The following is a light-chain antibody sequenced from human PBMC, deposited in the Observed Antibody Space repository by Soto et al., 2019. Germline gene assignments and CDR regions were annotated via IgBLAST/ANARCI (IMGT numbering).Light chain of an antibody. J-gene: IGLJ2*01. V-gene: IGLV1-36*01. CDR2: YDD. CDR3: ATWDDSLNTEL. Sequence: QAVVTQPPSVSGAPRQRVTISCSGSNSNIGNKPVNWYQQLPGQAPKLLIYYDDLRPSGVSDRFSGSKSGTSASLTISGLQSEDEALYYCATWDDSLNTELFGGGTKLTVL. CDR1: NSNIGNKP.